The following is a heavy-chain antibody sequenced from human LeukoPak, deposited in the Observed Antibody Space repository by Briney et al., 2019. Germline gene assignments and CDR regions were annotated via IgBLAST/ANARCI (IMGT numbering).Heavy chain of an antibody. V-gene: IGHV4-4*02. CDR1: GGSISSSNW. CDR2: IYHSGST. J-gene: IGHJ4*02. CDR3: ARSPYSGSYGYFDY. D-gene: IGHD1-26*01. Sequence: PSGTLSLTCAVSGGSISSSNWWSWVRQPPGKGLEWIGEIYHSGSTNYNPSLKSRVTISVDKSKNQFSLKLSSVAAADTAIYYCARSPYSGSYGYFDYWGQGTLVTVSS.